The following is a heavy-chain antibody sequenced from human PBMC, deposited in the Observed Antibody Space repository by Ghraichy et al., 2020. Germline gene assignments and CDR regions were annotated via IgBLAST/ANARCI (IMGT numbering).Heavy chain of an antibody. D-gene: IGHD3-10*01. CDR2: IYRGGTT. Sequence: SETLSLTCAVSGDSISKSHWWSWVRQPPGRGLEWIGEIYRGGTTAYSPSLNSRVTISLDESKSQFSLHLSSLTAADTAVYFCARRASGGTSYVYYFDYWGHGTLVTVSS. CDR3: ARRASGGTSYVYYFDY. CDR1: GDSISKSHW. V-gene: IGHV4-4*02. J-gene: IGHJ4*01.